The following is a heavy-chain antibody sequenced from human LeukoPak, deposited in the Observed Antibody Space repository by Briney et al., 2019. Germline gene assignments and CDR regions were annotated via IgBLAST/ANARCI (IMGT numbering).Heavy chain of an antibody. Sequence: PGGSLRLSCAASGFTFSSYGMHWVRQAPGRGLEWVAVISYDGSNKYYADSVRGRFTISRDNAKNSLYLQLNSLRAEDTAVYYCARGSDNYYYYQYMDVWGKGTTVTVSS. CDR1: GFTFSSYG. CDR3: ARGSDNYYYYQYMDV. J-gene: IGHJ6*03. V-gene: IGHV3-30*03. D-gene: IGHD3-9*01. CDR2: ISYDGSNK.